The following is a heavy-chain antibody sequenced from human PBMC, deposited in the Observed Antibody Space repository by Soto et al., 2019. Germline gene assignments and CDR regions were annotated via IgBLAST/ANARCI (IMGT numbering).Heavy chain of an antibody. D-gene: IGHD3-3*01. J-gene: IGHJ6*02. CDR3: ARGRDLSEVTIFGVVIPGPYGMDV. CDR2: INPNSGGT. CDR1: GYTFTGYY. Sequence: GASVKVSCKASGYTFTGYYMHWVRQAPGQGLEWMGWINPNSGGTNYAQKFQGWVTMTRDTSISTAYMELSRLRSDDTAVYYCARGRDLSEVTIFGVVIPGPYGMDVWGQGTTVTVSS. V-gene: IGHV1-2*04.